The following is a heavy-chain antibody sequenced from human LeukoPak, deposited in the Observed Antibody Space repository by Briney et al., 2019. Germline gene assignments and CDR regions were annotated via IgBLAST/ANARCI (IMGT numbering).Heavy chain of an antibody. V-gene: IGHV3-7*01. J-gene: IGHJ6*03. CDR2: IKQDGSEK. Sequence: GGFLRLSCAASGFTFSSYWMSWVRQAPGKGLEGVANIKQDGSEKYYVDSVKGRFTISRDNAKNSLYLQMNSLRAEDTALYYCAREGAYDFWSGYYYYYYMDVWGKGTTVTVSS. CDR3: AREGAYDFWSGYYYYYYMDV. D-gene: IGHD3-3*01. CDR1: GFTFSSYW.